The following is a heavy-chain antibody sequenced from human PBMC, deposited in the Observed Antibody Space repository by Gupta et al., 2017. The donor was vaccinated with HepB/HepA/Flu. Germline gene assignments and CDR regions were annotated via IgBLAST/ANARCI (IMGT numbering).Heavy chain of an antibody. D-gene: IGHD2-2*01. CDR2: IKQDGSER. J-gene: IGHJ3*02. V-gene: IGHV3-7*01. Sequence: EVQLVESGGGLVQPGGSLRLSCAASGCTFSSHRMNWVRQAPGKGLEWVANIKQDGSERKYVDSVKGRFTISRDNAMDSMYLQMNSLRAEDTAVYYCARGSGSSTRALDIWGQGTVVTVSS. CDR3: ARGSGSSTRALDI. CDR1: GCTFSSHR.